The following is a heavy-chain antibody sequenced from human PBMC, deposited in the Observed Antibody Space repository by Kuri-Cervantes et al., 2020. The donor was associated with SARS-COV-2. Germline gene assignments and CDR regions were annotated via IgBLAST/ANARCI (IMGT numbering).Heavy chain of an antibody. CDR1: GGSFSGYY. CDR2: INHSGST. J-gene: IGHJ3*02. D-gene: IGHD2-2*01. Sequence: SETLSLTCAVYGGSFSGYYWSWIRQPPGKGLEWIGEINHSGSTNYSPSLKSRVTISVVTSKNQFSLKLNSVTAADTAVYYCTRERYQLLSIHIFDIWGQGTMVTVSS. CDR3: TRERYQLLSIHIFDI. V-gene: IGHV4-34*01.